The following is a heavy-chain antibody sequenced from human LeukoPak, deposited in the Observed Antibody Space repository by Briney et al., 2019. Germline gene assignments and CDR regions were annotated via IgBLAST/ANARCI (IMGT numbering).Heavy chain of an antibody. D-gene: IGHD5-18*01. V-gene: IGHV1-18*01. CDR2: ISAYNGNT. J-gene: IGHJ3*01. Sequence: ASVKVSCKASGYTFTSYGISRVRQAPGQGLEWMGWISAYNGNTNYAQKLQGRVTMTTDTSTSTAYMELRSLRSDDTAVYYCARDRFQLWFPTDAFDVWGQGTMVTVSS. CDR3: ARDRFQLWFPTDAFDV. CDR1: GYTFTSYG.